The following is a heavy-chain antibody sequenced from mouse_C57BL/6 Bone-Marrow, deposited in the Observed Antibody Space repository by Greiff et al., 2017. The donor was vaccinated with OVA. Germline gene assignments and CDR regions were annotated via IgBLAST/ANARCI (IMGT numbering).Heavy chain of an antibody. J-gene: IGHJ3*01. CDR3: ARGGSNYEGWFAY. CDR2: IDPSDSYT. Sequence: QVQLQQPGAELVMPGASVKLSCKASGYTFTSCWMHWVKQRPGQGLEWIGEIDPSDSYTNYNQKFKGKSTLTVDKSSSTAYMQLSSLTSEDSAVYYCARGGSNYEGWFAYWGQGTLVTVSA. D-gene: IGHD2-5*01. V-gene: IGHV1-69*01. CDR1: GYTFTSCW.